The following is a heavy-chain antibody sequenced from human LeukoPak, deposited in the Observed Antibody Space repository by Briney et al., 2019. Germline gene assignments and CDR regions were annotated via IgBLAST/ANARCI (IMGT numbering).Heavy chain of an antibody. D-gene: IGHD3-22*01. CDR3: AMYYYDNSGYAQG. V-gene: IGHV3-48*04. CDR1: GFTFSSNS. CDR2: ISSVTSTI. J-gene: IGHJ4*02. Sequence: GGSLRLSCAASGFTFSSNSMNWVRQAPGKGLEWVSYISSVTSTIFYADSVKGRFTISRDNAKNSLYLQMNSLRAEDTAVYYCAMYYYDNSGYAQGWGQGTLVTVSS.